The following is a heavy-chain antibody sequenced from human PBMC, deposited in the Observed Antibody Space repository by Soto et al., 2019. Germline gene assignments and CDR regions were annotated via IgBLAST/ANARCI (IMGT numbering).Heavy chain of an antibody. V-gene: IGHV3-74*01. Sequence: EVELVESGGGLLQPGGSLTLSCTASGFTFSNYWMHWVRQAPGKGLVWVSRTKSDGSGTSYTDSVKGRFTISRDNAYNTLYLQMSNLRAEDMAVYYWARGGFDYGPGRMDVWGKGTTVIVSS. D-gene: IGHD3-10*01. CDR2: TKSDGSGT. CDR3: ARGGFDYGPGRMDV. J-gene: IGHJ6*04. CDR1: GFTFSNYW.